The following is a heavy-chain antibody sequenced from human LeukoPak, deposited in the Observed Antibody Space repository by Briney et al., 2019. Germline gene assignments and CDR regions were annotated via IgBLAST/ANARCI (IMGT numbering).Heavy chain of an antibody. CDR1: GGSISSGGYY. CDR3: AGVGDSGYLIDY. CDR2: IYYSGST. D-gene: IGHD3-22*01. Sequence: SETLSLTCTVSGGSISSGGYYWSWIRQHPGKGLEWIGYIYYSGSTYYNPSLKSRVTISVDTSKNQFSLKLSSVTAADTAVYYCAGVGDSGYLIDYWGQGTLVTVSS. J-gene: IGHJ4*02. V-gene: IGHV4-31*03.